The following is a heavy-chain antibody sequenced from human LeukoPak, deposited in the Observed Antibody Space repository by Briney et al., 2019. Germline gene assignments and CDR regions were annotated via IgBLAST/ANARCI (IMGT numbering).Heavy chain of an antibody. Sequence: SQTLSLTCTVSGGSISSGDYYWSWIRQPPGKGLEWIGYMYYSGSTYYNPSLKSRVTISLDTSKNQFSLKLNSVTAADTAVYYCARPYYYDSRIDPWGQGTLVTVSS. J-gene: IGHJ5*02. CDR3: ARPYYYDSRIDP. V-gene: IGHV4-30-4*01. CDR1: GGSISSGDYY. CDR2: MYYSGST. D-gene: IGHD3-22*01.